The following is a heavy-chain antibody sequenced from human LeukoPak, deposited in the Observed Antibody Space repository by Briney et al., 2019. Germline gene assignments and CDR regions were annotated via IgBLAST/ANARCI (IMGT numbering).Heavy chain of an antibody. Sequence: ASVKVSCKASGYTFTGYYMHWVRQAPGQGLEWMGWINPNSGGTNYAQKFQGRVTMTRDTSISTAYMELSRLRSDDTAVYYCARDYYSSGWTPSYYMDVWGKGTTVTISS. CDR3: ARDYYSSGWTPSYYMDV. D-gene: IGHD6-19*01. CDR2: INPNSGGT. J-gene: IGHJ6*03. V-gene: IGHV1-2*02. CDR1: GYTFTGYY.